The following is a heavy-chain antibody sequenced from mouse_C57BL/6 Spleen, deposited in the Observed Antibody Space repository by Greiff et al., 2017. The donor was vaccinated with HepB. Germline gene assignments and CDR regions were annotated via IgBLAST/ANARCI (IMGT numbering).Heavy chain of an antibody. CDR3: ARHYYGSSYHYFDY. V-gene: IGHV5-9*01. J-gene: IGHJ2*01. D-gene: IGHD1-1*01. Sequence: EVKLVESGGGLVKPGGSLKLSCAASGFTFSSYTMSWVRQTPEKRLEWVATISGGGGNTYYPDSVKGRFTISRDNAKNTLYLQMSSLRSEDTALYYCARHYYGSSYHYFDYWGQGTTLTVSS. CDR2: ISGGGGNT. CDR1: GFTFSSYT.